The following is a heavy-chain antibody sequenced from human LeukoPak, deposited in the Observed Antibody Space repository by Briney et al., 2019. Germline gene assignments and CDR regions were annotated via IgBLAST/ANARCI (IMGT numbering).Heavy chain of an antibody. Sequence: SETLSLTCAVYGGSFSGYYWSWIRQPPGKGLEWIGEINHSGSTDYSPSLKSRVTISTDTSKNQFSLKLSSVTAADTAVYFCARGGGEAPSSWGQGNLVTVSS. D-gene: IGHD2-21*01. V-gene: IGHV4-34*01. J-gene: IGHJ4*02. CDR2: INHSGST. CDR3: ARGGGEAPSS. CDR1: GGSFSGYY.